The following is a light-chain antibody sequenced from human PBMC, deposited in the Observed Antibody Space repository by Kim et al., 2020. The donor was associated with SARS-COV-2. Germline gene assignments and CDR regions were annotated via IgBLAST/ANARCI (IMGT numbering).Light chain of an antibody. J-gene: IGLJ3*02. CDR3: MIWHSSAWV. V-gene: IGLV5-45*02. CDR1: SGFSVGTSS. Sequence: LPCSLRSGFSVGTSSMFWYQQKPGSPPQYRLRYKADSDKQQGSGVPSRFSGSKDASANAGILLISGLQSEDEADYYCMIWHSSAWVFGGGTQLTVL. CDR2: YKADSDK.